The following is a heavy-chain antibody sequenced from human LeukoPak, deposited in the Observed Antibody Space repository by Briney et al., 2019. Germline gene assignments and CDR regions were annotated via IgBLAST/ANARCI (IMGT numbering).Heavy chain of an antibody. V-gene: IGHV1-69*05. J-gene: IGHJ5*02. CDR3: ARDREVYDFWSGPYNWFDH. D-gene: IGHD3-3*01. Sequence: GSSVKVSCKASGGTFSSYAISWVRQAPGQGLEWMGRIIPIFGTANYAQKFQGRVTITTDESTSTAYMELSSLRSEDTAVYYCARDREVYDFWSGPYNWFDHWGQGTLVTVSS. CDR2: IIPIFGTA. CDR1: GGTFSSYA.